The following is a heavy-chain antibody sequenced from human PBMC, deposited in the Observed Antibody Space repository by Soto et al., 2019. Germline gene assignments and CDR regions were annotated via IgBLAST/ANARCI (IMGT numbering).Heavy chain of an antibody. CDR1: GFTFSSYA. CDR2: ITDGGGST. V-gene: IGHV3-23*01. CDR3: AKAMGGYYYDSSGYSSYYGMDV. Sequence: PGGSLRLSCAASGFTFSSYALSWVRQAPGKGLEWVSVITDGGGSTYYADSVKGRFTISRDNSKNTLYLQMNSLRAEDTAVYYCAKAMGGYYYDSSGYSSYYGMDVWGQGTTVTVSS. J-gene: IGHJ6*02. D-gene: IGHD3-22*01.